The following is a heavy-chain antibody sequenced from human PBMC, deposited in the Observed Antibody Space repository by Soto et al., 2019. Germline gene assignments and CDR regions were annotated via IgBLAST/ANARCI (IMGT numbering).Heavy chain of an antibody. D-gene: IGHD2-15*01. CDR1: EGTFSTYA. V-gene: IGHV1-69*13. CDR2: IIPIFGTA. Sequence: SVKVSCKNSEGTFSTYAISWVRQAPGQGLEWMGGIIPIFGTANYAQKFQGRVTVTADESTSTAYMELSSLRSEDTAVYYCARGWDSIVVVVAGSRYGMDFWG. J-gene: IGHJ6*02. CDR3: ARGWDSIVVVVAGSRYGMDF.